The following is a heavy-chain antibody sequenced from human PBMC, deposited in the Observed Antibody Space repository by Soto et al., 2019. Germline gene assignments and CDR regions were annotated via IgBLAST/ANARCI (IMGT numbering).Heavy chain of an antibody. J-gene: IGHJ4*02. CDR2: IWYDGSNK. CDR3: ARADNTYYDILTGWGTFDY. Sequence: GGSLRLSCAASGFTFSSYGMHWVRQAPGKGLEWVAVIWYDGSNKYYADSVKGRFTISRENSKNTLYLQMNSLRAEDTAVYYCARADNTYYDILTGWGTFDYWGQGTLVTVSS. CDR1: GFTFSSYG. D-gene: IGHD3-9*01. V-gene: IGHV3-33*01.